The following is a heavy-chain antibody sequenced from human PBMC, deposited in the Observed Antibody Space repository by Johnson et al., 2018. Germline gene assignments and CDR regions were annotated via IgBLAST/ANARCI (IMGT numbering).Heavy chain of an antibody. CDR2: IIPIFGTA. V-gene: IGHV1-69*01. CDR1: GGTFSSYA. D-gene: IGHD1-7*01. Sequence: QVQLVESGAEVKKPGSSVKVSCKASGGTFSSYAISWVRQAPGQGLEWMGGIIPIFGTANDAQKFQGRVTITADESTSTAYMELSSLRYEETAVYYCARDPGTTSPAFDIWGQGTMVTVSS. CDR3: ARDPGTTSPAFDI. J-gene: IGHJ3*02.